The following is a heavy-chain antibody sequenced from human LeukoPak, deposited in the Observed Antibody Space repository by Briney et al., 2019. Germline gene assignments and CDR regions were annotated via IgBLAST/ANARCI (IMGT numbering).Heavy chain of an antibody. CDR1: GGSISSYY. Sequence: SSETLSLTCTVSGGSISSYYWSWIRQPPGKGLEWIGYIYYSGSTYYNPSLKSRVTISVDTSKNQFSLKLSSVTAADTAVYYCARAPSSWYDHHYFDYWGQGTLVTVSS. V-gene: IGHV4-59*01. CDR2: IYYSGST. CDR3: ARAPSSWYDHHYFDY. J-gene: IGHJ4*02. D-gene: IGHD6-13*01.